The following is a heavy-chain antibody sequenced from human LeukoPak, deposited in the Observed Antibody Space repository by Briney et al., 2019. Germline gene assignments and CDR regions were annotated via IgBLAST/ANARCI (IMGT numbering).Heavy chain of an antibody. CDR2: INTNTGNP. V-gene: IGHV7-4-1*02. J-gene: IGHJ4*02. CDR1: GYTFNTYG. CDR3: ARGSIGAPHHFDY. D-gene: IGHD3-10*01. Sequence: ASVKVSCKASGYTFNTYGMNWVRQAPGQGLEWMGWINTNTGNPTYAQGFTGRFVFSLDTSVSTAYLQISSLKAEDTAVYYCARGSIGAPHHFDYWGQGTLDTVSS.